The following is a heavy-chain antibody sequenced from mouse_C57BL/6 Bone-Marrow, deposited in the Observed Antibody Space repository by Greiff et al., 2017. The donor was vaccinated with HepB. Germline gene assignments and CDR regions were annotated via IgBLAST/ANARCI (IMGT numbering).Heavy chain of an antibody. CDR3: AREYYGSSYPAY. CDR2: ISSGSSTI. J-gene: IGHJ3*01. D-gene: IGHD1-1*01. Sequence: EAKLVESGGGLVKPGGSLKLSCAASGFTFSDYGMHWVRQAPEKGLEWVAYISSGSSTIYYADTVKGRFTISRDNAKRTLFLQMTSLRSEDTAMYYCAREYYGSSYPAYWGQGTLVSVSA. V-gene: IGHV5-17*01. CDR1: GFTFSDYG.